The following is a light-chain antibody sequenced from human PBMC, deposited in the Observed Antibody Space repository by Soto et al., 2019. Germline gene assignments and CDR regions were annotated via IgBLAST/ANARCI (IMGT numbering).Light chain of an antibody. V-gene: IGKV1-39*01. CDR1: QSISSY. CDR2: AAC. J-gene: IGKJ4*02. CDR3: QQRYSTPALT. Sequence: DIQMTQSPSSLSASVGVRLTITCRASQSISSYLHWYQQKPGKAPKLLIYAACSLQSGVPSRFSGSGSATDFTRTISSLQPEDFATYYCQQRYSTPALTFRGGTKVEIK.